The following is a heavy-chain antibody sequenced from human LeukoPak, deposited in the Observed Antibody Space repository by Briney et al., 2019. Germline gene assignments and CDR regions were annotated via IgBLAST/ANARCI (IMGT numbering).Heavy chain of an antibody. CDR2: INPNSGGT. V-gene: IGHV1-2*02. CDR1: GYTFTGYY. Sequence: ASVKVSCKASGYTFTGYYMHWVRQAPGQGLEWMGWINPNSGGTDYAQKFQGRVTMTRDTSISTAYMELSRLRSDDTAVYYCARDIAGARTSLEYWGQGTLVTVSS. D-gene: IGHD1-26*01. J-gene: IGHJ4*02. CDR3: ARDIAGARTSLEY.